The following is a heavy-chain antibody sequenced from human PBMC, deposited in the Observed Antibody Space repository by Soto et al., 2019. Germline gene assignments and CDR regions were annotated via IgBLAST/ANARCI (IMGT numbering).Heavy chain of an antibody. CDR1: GGSINTFY. Sequence: SETLSLTCTVSGGSINTFYWSWVRQPAGKGLEWIGRIFSSGSTSFNPSLESRVAMSVDTSKNHFSLNLSSVNAADMAVYYCAREGSYSAYNFAHGIQLWSFDFWGQGALVTVSS. V-gene: IGHV4-4*07. J-gene: IGHJ4*02. D-gene: IGHD5-12*01. CDR2: IFSSGST. CDR3: AREGSYSAYNFAHGIQLWSFDF.